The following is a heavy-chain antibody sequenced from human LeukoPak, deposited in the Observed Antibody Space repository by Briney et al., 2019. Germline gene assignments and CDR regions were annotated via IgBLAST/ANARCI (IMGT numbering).Heavy chain of an antibody. CDR1: GGTFCSYA. CDR2: IIPILGIA. Sequence: ASVKVSCKASGGTFCSYAISWVRQAPGQGLEWMGRIIPILGIANYAQKFQGRVTITADKSTSTAYMELSSLRSEDTAVYYCAREDAYCFDYWGQGTLVTVSS. CDR3: AREDAYCFDY. J-gene: IGHJ4*02. V-gene: IGHV1-69*04.